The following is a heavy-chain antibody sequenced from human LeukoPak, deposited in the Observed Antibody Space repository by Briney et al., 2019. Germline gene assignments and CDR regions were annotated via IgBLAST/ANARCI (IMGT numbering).Heavy chain of an antibody. D-gene: IGHD5-24*01. J-gene: IGHJ4*02. CDR2: INPNSGCT. CDR3: ARESEMATIYY. Sequence: WMGWINPNSGCTNYAQKFQGRVTITRDKSSSTAYMELSRLRSDDTAVYYCARESEMATIYYWGQGTLVTVSS. V-gene: IGHV1-2*02.